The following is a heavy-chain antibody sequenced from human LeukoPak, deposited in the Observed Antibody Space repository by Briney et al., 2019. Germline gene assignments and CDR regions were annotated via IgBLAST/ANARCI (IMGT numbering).Heavy chain of an antibody. J-gene: IGHJ6*03. CDR2: MNPTSGDT. V-gene: IGHV1-8*01. D-gene: IGHD2-21*01. Sequence: ASVKGSCKASGYTFSDYDVNWVRQAPGQGLEWMGWMNPTSGDTGYAQKFQGRVTMTRSMSRNTAYMELNRLRSEDTAVYFCARVVMKAFYYYYMDVWGKGTTIIISS. CDR3: ARVVMKAFYYYYMDV. CDR1: GYTFSDYD.